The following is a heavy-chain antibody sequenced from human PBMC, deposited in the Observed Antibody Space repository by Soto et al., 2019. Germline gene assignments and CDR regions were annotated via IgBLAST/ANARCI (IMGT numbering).Heavy chain of an antibody. CDR1: GGSISSYY. CDR2: IYYSGST. Sequence: SETLSLTCTVSGGSISSYYWSWIRQPPGKGLEWIGYIYYSGSTNYNPSLKSRVTISVDTSKNQFSLKLSSVTAADTAVYYCARDKVFWSGYYRTPEDYGMDVWGQGTTVTVS. CDR3: ARDKVFWSGYYRTPEDYGMDV. V-gene: IGHV4-59*01. D-gene: IGHD3-3*01. J-gene: IGHJ6*02.